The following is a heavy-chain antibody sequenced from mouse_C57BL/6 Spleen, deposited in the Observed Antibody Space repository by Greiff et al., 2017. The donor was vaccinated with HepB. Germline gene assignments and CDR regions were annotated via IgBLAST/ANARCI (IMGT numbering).Heavy chain of an antibody. CDR2: IYPRDGST. Sequence: VQLQQSDAELVKPGASVKISCKVSGYTFTDHTIHWMKQRPEQGLEWIGYIYPRDGSTKYNEKFKGKATLTADKSSSTAYMQLNSLTSEDSAVVDCAREVYYYGSSPFAYWGQGTLVTVSA. CDR1: GYTFTDHT. D-gene: IGHD1-1*01. J-gene: IGHJ3*01. CDR3: AREVYYYGSSPFAY. V-gene: IGHV1-78*01.